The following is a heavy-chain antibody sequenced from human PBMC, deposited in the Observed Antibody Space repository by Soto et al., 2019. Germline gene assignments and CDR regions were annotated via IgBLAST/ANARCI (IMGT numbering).Heavy chain of an antibody. V-gene: IGHV4-59*01. CDR3: ARDMPYGAGSLAGCDY. J-gene: IGHJ4*02. Sequence: SETLSLTCSVSGVAITVSYWSWIRQAPGKTLEWIGYVYHSGTTTYNPSLKSRVYISVDTSKNQFSLRLTSVIAADTAVYYCARDMPYGAGSLAGCDYWGQGRLFPVSS. CDR2: VYHSGTT. D-gene: IGHD1-26*01. CDR1: GVAITVSY.